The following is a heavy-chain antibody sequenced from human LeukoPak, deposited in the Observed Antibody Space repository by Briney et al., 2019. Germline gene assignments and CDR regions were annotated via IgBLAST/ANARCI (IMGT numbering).Heavy chain of an antibody. CDR3: ARIVGYSYGYSDY. V-gene: IGHV4-39*01. CDR1: SGSVSRSSYF. Sequence: SETLSLTCTVSSGSVSRSSYFWGWVRQPPGTGLECVGSIYYNGGTYYNPSLESRVTISIDTSKNQFSLKLSSVTAADTAVYYCARIVGYSYGYSDYWGQGTLATVSS. CDR2: IYYNGGT. J-gene: IGHJ4*02. D-gene: IGHD5-18*01.